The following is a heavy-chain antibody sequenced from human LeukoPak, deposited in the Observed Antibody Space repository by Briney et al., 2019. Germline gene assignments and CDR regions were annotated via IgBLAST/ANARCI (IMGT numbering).Heavy chain of an antibody. J-gene: IGHJ4*02. CDR2: IYYSGST. V-gene: IGHV4-30-4*08. CDR3: ARVLLDASGILDYYDSSGPLDGYFDY. Sequence: SETLSLTCTVSGGPIRSSYYYWGWIRQPPGKGLEWIGYIYYSGSTYYNPSLKSRVTISVDTSKNQFSLKLSSVTAADTAVYYCARVLLDASGILDYYDSSGPLDGYFDYWGQGTLVTVSS. CDR1: GGPIRSSYYY. D-gene: IGHD3-22*01.